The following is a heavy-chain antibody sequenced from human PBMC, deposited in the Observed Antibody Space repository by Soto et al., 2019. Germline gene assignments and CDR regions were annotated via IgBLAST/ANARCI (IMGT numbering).Heavy chain of an antibody. J-gene: IGHJ6*02. CDR3: ASTSAARPKYYNYGMDV. CDR2: IIPIFGTA. D-gene: IGHD6-6*01. CDR1: GGALSCCA. V-gene: IGHV1-69*13. Sequence: SVEVSWKESGGALSCCASSWVRQATGKGLEWMGGIIPIFGTANYAQKFQGRVTITADESTSTAYMELSSLRSEDTAVYYCASTSAARPKYYNYGMDVWGQGTTVPVSS.